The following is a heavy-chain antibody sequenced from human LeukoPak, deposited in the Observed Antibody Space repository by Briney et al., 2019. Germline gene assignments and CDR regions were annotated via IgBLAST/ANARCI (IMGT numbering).Heavy chain of an antibody. CDR1: GFTFSNAW. CDR3: ARNRPYDY. CDR2: ISHSGST. Sequence: GSLRLSCAASGFTFSNAWMSWIRQPPGKGLEWIGEISHSGSTNYNPSLKSRVTISVDMSKNQFFLKLSSVTAADTAVYYCARNRPYDYWGQGTLVTVSS. J-gene: IGHJ4*02. V-gene: IGHV4-34*01.